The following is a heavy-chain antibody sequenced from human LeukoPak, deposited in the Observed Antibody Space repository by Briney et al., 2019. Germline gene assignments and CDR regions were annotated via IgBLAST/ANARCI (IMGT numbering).Heavy chain of an antibody. Sequence: ASVKVSCKASGYTFTGYYMHWVRQAPGQGLEWMGWINPNSGGTNYVQKFQGRVTMTRDTSISTAYMELSRLRSDDTAVYYCARLGTKGYFDYWGQGTLVTVSS. V-gene: IGHV1-2*02. D-gene: IGHD7-27*01. CDR1: GYTFTGYY. CDR3: ARLGTKGYFDY. CDR2: INPNSGGT. J-gene: IGHJ4*02.